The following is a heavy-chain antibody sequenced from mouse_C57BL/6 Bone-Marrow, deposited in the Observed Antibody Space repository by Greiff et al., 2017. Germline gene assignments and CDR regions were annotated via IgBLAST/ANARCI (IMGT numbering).Heavy chain of an antibody. V-gene: IGHV5-4*01. J-gene: IGHJ2*01. CDR3: ARDRINGNLFDY. CDR1: GFTFSSYA. Sequence: EVKLVESGGGLVKPGGSLKLSCAASGFTFSSYAMSWVRQTPEKRLEWVATISDGGSYTYYPDNVKGRFTISRDNAKNNLYLQMSHLKSEDTAMYYCARDRINGNLFDYWGKGTTLTVSS. D-gene: IGHD2-1*01. CDR2: ISDGGSYT.